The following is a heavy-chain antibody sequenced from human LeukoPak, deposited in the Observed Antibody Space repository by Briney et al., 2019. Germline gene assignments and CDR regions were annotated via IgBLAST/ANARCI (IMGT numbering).Heavy chain of an antibody. J-gene: IGHJ3*02. CDR3: ARSAFGVVSPSKAFDI. V-gene: IGHV4-59*08. Sequence: SETLSLTCTVSGGSISSYYWSWIRQPPGKGLEWIAYISDIGSINYNPSLKSRVTISLDTSKNQFSLKLSSVTAADTAVYYCARSAFGVVSPSKAFDIWGQGTMVTVSS. D-gene: IGHD3-3*01. CDR1: GGSISSYY. CDR2: ISDIGSI.